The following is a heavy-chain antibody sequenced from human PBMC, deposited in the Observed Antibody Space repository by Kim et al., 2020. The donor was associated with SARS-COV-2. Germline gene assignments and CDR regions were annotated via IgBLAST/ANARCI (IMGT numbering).Heavy chain of an antibody. CDR2: INTNTGNP. CDR1: GYTFTSYA. V-gene: IGHV7-4-1*02. Sequence: ASVKVSCKASGYTFTSYAMNWVRQAPGQGLEWMGWINTNTGNPTYAQGFTGRFVFSLDTSVSTAYLQISSLKAEDTAVYYCARDLHPVVRGVIKYYYYGMDVWGQGTTVTVSS. J-gene: IGHJ6*02. D-gene: IGHD3-10*01. CDR3: ARDLHPVVRGVIKYYYYGMDV.